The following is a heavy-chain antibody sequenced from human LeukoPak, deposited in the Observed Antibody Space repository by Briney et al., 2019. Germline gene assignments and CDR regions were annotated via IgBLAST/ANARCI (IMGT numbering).Heavy chain of an antibody. CDR2: FYSGGST. J-gene: IGHJ4*02. CDR3: ARGNYFDF. CDR1: GFTVSRNY. V-gene: IGHV3-66*01. Sequence: PGGSLRLSCAASGFTVSRNYMSWVRQAPGKGLEWVSVFYSGGSTYYADSVEGRFTISRDNSKNTLYLQMHTLSAEDTAVYYCARGNYFDFWGQGTLVTVSS.